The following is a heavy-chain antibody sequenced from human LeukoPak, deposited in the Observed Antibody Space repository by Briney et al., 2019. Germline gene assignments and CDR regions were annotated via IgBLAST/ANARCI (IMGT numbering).Heavy chain of an antibody. D-gene: IGHD3-10*01. V-gene: IGHV4-34*01. Sequence: SETLSLTCAVYGGSLSGYSWSWIRQSPGKGLEWIAEINYSGSTNYNPSLKSRVIVSVDTSKNQFSLKLSSVTAADTAVYYCARRGRFGELFYNWFDPWGQGTLVTVSS. CDR2: INYSGST. CDR1: GGSLSGYS. CDR3: ARRGRFGELFYNWFDP. J-gene: IGHJ5*02.